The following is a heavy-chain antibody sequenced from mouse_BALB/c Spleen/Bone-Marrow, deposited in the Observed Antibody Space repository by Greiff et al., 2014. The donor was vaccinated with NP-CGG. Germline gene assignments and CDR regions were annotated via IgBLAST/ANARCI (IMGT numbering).Heavy chain of an antibody. V-gene: IGHV1-67*01. CDR3: ARNFYGSAYFDF. CDR1: GYKFTDYA. D-gene: IGHD1-1*01. CDR2: ISTYSGNT. Sequence: VQLQQSGPELVRPGVSVKISCKGSGYKFTDYAMHWVKQSHAKSLEWIGLISTYSGNTHYNQKFKGKATMTVDKFSSTAYMELARLTSEDSAIYYCARNFYGSAYFDFWGQGSTLTVSS. J-gene: IGHJ2*01.